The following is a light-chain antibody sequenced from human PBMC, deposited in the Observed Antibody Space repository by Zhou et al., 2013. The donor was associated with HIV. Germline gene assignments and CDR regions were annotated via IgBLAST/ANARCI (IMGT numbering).Light chain of an antibody. J-gene: IGKJ2*01. CDR2: GAS. CDR1: RNIYNN. CDR3: QQNNDRPRT. Sequence: TQSPGTLSLSPGERATLSCRASRNIYNNYLAWYQQRPGQALRLLIYGASTRAAGIPARFSGSGSGTEFTLTISSMQSEDFAVYYCQQNNDRPRTFGQGTKLEIK. V-gene: IGKV3-15*01.